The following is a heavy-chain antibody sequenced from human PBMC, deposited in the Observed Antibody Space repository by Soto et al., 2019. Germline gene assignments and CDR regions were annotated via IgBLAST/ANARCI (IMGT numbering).Heavy chain of an antibody. J-gene: IGHJ6*03. CDR1: GYSFTSYW. V-gene: IGHV5-51*01. Sequence: ESLKISCKGSGYSFTSYWIGWVRQMPGKGLEWMGIIYPGDSDTRYSPSFQGQVTISADKSISTAYLQWSSLKASDTAMYYCATRSTSDNYYYYYMDVWGKGTTVTVSS. CDR2: IYPGDSDT. CDR3: ATRSTSDNYYYYYMDV. D-gene: IGHD2-2*01.